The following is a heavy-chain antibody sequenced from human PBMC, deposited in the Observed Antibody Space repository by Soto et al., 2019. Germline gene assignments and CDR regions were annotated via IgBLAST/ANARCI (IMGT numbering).Heavy chain of an antibody. D-gene: IGHD3-9*01. CDR1: GGSFSGYY. J-gene: IGHJ4*02. CDR3: ARGRGYDILTGYPPLDY. V-gene: IGHV4-34*01. Sequence: SETLSLTCAVYGGSFSGYYWSWIRQPPGKGLEWIGEINHSGSTNYNPSLKSRVTISVDTSKNQFSLKLSSVTAADTAVYYCARGRGYDILTGYPPLDYWGQGTLVTVSS. CDR2: INHSGST.